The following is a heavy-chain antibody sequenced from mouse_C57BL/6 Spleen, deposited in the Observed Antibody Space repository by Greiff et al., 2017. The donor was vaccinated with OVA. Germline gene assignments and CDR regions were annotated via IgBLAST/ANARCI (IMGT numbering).Heavy chain of an antibody. Sequence: DVMLVESGGGLVKPGGSLKLSCAASGFTFSDYGMHWVRQAPEKGLEWVAYISSGSSTIYYADTVKGRFTISRDNAKNTLFLQMTSLRSEDTAMYYCARGGYGSSYVPFDYWGQGTTLTVSS. CDR1: GFTFSDYG. CDR2: ISSGSSTI. D-gene: IGHD1-1*01. CDR3: ARGGYGSSYVPFDY. J-gene: IGHJ2*01. V-gene: IGHV5-17*01.